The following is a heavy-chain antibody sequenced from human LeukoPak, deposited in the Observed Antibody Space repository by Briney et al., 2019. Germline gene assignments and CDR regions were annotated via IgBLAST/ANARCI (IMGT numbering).Heavy chain of an antibody. D-gene: IGHD2-2*01. V-gene: IGHV1-69*13. CDR3: ARAEVIVPEVVAFDI. CDR2: IIPIFGTA. CDR1: GGTFSSYA. Sequence: ASVKVSCKASGGTFSSYAISWVRQAPGQGLEWMGGIIPIFGTANYAQKFQGRVTITADESTSTAYMELSSLRSEDTAVYYCARAEVIVPEVVAFDIWGQGTMATVSS. J-gene: IGHJ3*02.